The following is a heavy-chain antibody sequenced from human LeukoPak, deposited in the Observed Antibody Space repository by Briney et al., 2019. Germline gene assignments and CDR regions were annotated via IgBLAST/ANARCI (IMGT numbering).Heavy chain of an antibody. CDR1: GYTFSSYG. Sequence: ASVKVSCKASGYTFSSYGTSWVRQAPGQGLEWMGWISGYNGNANYAQKLQGRVTVTTDTSTSTAYMELRSLRSDDTAVYYCATENFPTIRGYCTGGSCALDFWGQGTLVTVSS. CDR3: ATENFPTIRGYCTGGSCALDF. CDR2: ISGYNGNA. D-gene: IGHD2-15*01. J-gene: IGHJ4*02. V-gene: IGHV1-18*01.